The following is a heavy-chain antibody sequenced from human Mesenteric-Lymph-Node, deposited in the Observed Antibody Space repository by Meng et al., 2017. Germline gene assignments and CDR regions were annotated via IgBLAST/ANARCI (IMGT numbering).Heavy chain of an antibody. V-gene: IGHV4-30-2*01. Sequence: QVQWQESGSGLGRPLQTLSLTCAVSGDSITSGDYSWTWIRQPPGKGLEWIGYIYHGVNIYYTPSLRSRVTISVDKSRNQFSLKLTSVSAADTAVYYCVRDTRRGGGWFDPWGQGTLVTVSS. CDR3: VRDTRRGGGWFDP. CDR2: IYHGVNI. CDR1: GDSITSGDYS. D-gene: IGHD3-10*01. J-gene: IGHJ5*02.